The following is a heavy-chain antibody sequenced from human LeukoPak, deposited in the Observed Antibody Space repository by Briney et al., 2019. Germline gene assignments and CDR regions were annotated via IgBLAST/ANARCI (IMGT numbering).Heavy chain of an antibody. CDR2: IYYRGST. D-gene: IGHD2-2*01. V-gene: IGHV4-30-4*01. J-gene: IGHJ3*02. CDR1: GCSISSGDYY. CDR3: ARVVVPAARVVAFDI. Sequence: SQTLSLTCTVSGCSISSGDYYWSWLRQPPGRGLEWIGYIYYRGSTYYNPSLKSRVTISVDTSKNQFSLKLSSVTAADTAVYYCARVVVPAARVVAFDIWGQGTMVTVSS.